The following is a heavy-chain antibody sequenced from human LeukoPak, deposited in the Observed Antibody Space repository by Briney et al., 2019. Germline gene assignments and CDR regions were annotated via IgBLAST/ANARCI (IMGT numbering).Heavy chain of an antibody. V-gene: IGHV3-66*01. D-gene: IGHD3-10*01. CDR3: ARDRGGSGIYAFDI. Sequence: PGGSLRLSCAASGFTVSSNYMSWVRQAPGKGLEWVSVIYSGGSTYYADSVKGRFTISRDNSKNTLYLQMNSLRAEDTAVYYCARDRGGSGIYAFDIWGQGTMVTVSS. CDR2: IYSGGST. J-gene: IGHJ3*02. CDR1: GFTVSSNY.